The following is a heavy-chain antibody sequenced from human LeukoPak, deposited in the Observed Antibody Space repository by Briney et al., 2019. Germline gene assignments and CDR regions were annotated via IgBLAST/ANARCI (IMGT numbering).Heavy chain of an antibody. CDR1: GFTFRSHG. V-gene: IGHV3-30*03. CDR3: ARDRLGDGYIREFDS. CDR2: ISYDGSET. Sequence: PGGSLRLSCAASGFTFRSHGIHWVRQAPGKGLECVALISYDGSETYYVDSVRGRFTISRDNSKDTVDLHMSSLRADDTAVYYCARDRLGDGYIREFDSWGQGTLVIVSS. D-gene: IGHD5-24*01. J-gene: IGHJ4*02.